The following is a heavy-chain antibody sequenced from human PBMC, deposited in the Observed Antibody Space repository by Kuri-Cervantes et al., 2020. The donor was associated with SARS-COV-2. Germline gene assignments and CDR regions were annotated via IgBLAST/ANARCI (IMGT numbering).Heavy chain of an antibody. Sequence: GGSLRLSCAASGFTFSSYGMHWVRQAPGKGLEWVSLISWDGGSTYYADSVKGRFTISRDNSKNSLYLQMNSLRAEDTALYYCAKGSIVATIAYYFDYWGQRTLVTVSS. CDR2: ISWDGGST. D-gene: IGHD5-12*01. J-gene: IGHJ4*02. CDR3: AKGSIVATIAYYFDY. V-gene: IGHV3-43D*04. CDR1: GFTFSSYG.